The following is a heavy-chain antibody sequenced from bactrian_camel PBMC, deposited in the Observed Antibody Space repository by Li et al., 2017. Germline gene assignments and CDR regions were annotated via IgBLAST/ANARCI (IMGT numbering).Heavy chain of an antibody. J-gene: IGHJ6*01. D-gene: IGHD7*01. CDR3: ATSLTDNWLRGFGY. CDR1: GFTFSIYS. Sequence: HVQLVESGGDLVQPGGSLRLSCVTSGFTFSIYSLSWIRRAPGRGLEWVSSIRSAALGAYYADSMKGRFTISRDNLQMNSLKSEDTGLYYCATSLTDNWLRGFGYWGQGTQVTVS. CDR2: IRSAALGA. V-gene: IGHV3S6*01.